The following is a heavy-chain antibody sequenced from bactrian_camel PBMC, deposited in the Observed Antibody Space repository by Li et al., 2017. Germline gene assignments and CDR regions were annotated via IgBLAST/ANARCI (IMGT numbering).Heavy chain of an antibody. CDR2: MYTGGGRR. CDR1: GYTLPMN. D-gene: IGHD6*01. CDR3: AAVRYGVTWYPLCRARSADFGY. J-gene: IGHJ6*01. V-gene: IGHV3S54*01. Sequence: HVQLVESGGGSVQAGGSLRLSCVASGYTLPMNMGWFRQSPGKEREGVAAMYTGGGRRYYGDSVKGRFTISQDDAKNTLYLQMNCLKPEDTAMYYCAAVRYGVTWYPLCRARSADFGYWGQGTQVTVS.